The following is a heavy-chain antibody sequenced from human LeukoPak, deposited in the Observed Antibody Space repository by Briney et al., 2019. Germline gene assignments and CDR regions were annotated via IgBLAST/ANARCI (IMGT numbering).Heavy chain of an antibody. CDR2: IYNSGST. V-gene: IGHV4-59*01. D-gene: IGHD3-22*01. CDR3: ATSSHDLLDTDY. CDR1: GGSISSYY. Sequence: KPSETLSLTCTVSGGSISSYYWSWIRQPSGKGLEWIGYIYNSGSTNYNPSLRSRVTISVDTSKKQFSLKLSSVTAADTAVYYCATSSHDLLDTDYWGQGTLVTVSS. J-gene: IGHJ4*02.